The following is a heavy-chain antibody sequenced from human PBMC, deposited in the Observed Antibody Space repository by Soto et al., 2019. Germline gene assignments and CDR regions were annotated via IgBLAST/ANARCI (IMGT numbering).Heavy chain of an antibody. V-gene: IGHV1-69*13. CDR2: IIPIFGTA. D-gene: IGHD3-22*01. J-gene: IGHJ6*02. Sequence: ASVKVSCKASGGTFSSYAISWVRQAPGQGLEWMGGIIPIFGTANYAQKFQGRVTITADESTSTAYMELSSLRSEDTAVYYCARGYYYDSSGYFGYYGMDVWGQGTTVTVSS. CDR3: ARGYYYDSSGYFGYYGMDV. CDR1: GGTFSSYA.